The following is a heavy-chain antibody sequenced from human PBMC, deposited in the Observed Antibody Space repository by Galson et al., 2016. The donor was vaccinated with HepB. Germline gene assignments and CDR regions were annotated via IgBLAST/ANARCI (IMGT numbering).Heavy chain of an antibody. CDR3: ARRGREQLFHQYYAMDV. CDR2: IGAYNGNT. Sequence: SVKVSCKASGYTFTNYGISWVRQAPGQGLEWMGGIGAYNGNTFYSQKFQGRVTLTTETSTTTAYMELGSLRSDDTAVYYCARRGREQLFHQYYAMDVWGPGTTVTVSS. J-gene: IGHJ6*02. V-gene: IGHV1-18*01. D-gene: IGHD6-6*01. CDR1: GYTFTNYG.